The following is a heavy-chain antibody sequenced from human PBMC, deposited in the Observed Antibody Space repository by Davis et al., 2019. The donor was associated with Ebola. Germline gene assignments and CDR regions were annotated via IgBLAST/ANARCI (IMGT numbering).Heavy chain of an antibody. D-gene: IGHD5-18*01. CDR1: GGSISSSNW. J-gene: IGHJ2*01. V-gene: IGHV4-4*02. Sequence: PSETLSLTCAVSGGSISSSNWWSWVRQPPGKGLEWIGEIYHSGSTNYNPSLKSRVTISVDKSKNQFSLKLSSVTAADTAVYYCAGSAGGYSYGYDEWYFDLWGRGTLVTVSS. CDR2: IYHSGST. CDR3: AGSAGGYSYGYDEWYFDL.